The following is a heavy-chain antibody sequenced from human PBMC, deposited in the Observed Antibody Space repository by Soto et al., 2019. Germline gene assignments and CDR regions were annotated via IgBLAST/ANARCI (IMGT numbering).Heavy chain of an antibody. D-gene: IGHD3-3*01. Sequence: GGSLRLSCTASGFTFGDYAMSWFRQAPGKGLEWVGFIRSKAYGGTTEYAASVKGRFTISRDDSKSIAYLQMNSLKTEDTAVYYCTTLITIFGVVIVEREDYYYYMDVWGKGTTVTVSS. CDR1: GFTFGDYA. V-gene: IGHV3-49*03. CDR2: IRSKAYGGTT. CDR3: TTLITIFGVVIVEREDYYYYMDV. J-gene: IGHJ6*03.